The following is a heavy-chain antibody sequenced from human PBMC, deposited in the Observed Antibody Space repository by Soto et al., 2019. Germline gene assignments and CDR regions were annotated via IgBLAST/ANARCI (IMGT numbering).Heavy chain of an antibody. CDR1: GYTFSNYD. D-gene: IGHD3-10*01. V-gene: IGHV1-8*01. CDR3: AKVSSRGSATDFDY. Sequence: QVQLVQSGAELKKPGASVKVSCKASGYTFSNYDMNWVRQATGQGPEWIGWVNPNNGDTGYAQKFQGRVTLTTDISTSQAYMSLTGLRSADTGIYYCAKVSSRGSATDFDYWCQGTRITGSS. J-gene: IGHJ4*02. CDR2: VNPNNGDT.